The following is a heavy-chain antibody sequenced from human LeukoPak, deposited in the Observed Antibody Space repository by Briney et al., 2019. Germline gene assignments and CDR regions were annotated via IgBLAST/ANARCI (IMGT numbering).Heavy chain of an antibody. Sequence: ASVKVSCKASGYTFTSYGISWVRQAPGQGLEWMGWISAYNGNTNYAQKLQGRVTMTTDTSTSTAHMELRSLRSDDTAVYYCARELAWYGWFDPWGQGTLVTVSS. CDR2: ISAYNGNT. CDR3: ARELAWYGWFDP. J-gene: IGHJ5*02. CDR1: GYTFTSYG. D-gene: IGHD6-13*01. V-gene: IGHV1-18*01.